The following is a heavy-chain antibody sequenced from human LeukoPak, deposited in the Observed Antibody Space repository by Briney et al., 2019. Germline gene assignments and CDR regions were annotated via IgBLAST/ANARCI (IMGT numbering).Heavy chain of an antibody. CDR1: GGSISVSDYY. D-gene: IGHD3-10*01. Sequence: SETLSLTCTVSGGSISVSDYYWGWIRQPPGKGLEWIGSVYYTGSTYYNPSLRSRVTISIDTSKNEFSLRLSSVTAADTTVYYCARHRAHSDYIDYWGQGTLVTVSS. V-gene: IGHV4-39*01. CDR2: VYYTGST. J-gene: IGHJ4*02. CDR3: ARHRAHSDYIDY.